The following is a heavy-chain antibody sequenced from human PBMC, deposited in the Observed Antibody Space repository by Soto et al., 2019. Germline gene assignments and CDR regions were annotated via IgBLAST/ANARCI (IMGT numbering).Heavy chain of an antibody. J-gene: IGHJ3*02. CDR2: ISGSGIST. Sequence: PGGSLRLSCAASGFSFNNHAMNWVRQAPGKGLEWVSTISGSGISTYYADSVKGRFTISRDNSKSTQYLQINSLRAEDTAVYYCAKEGGPLVVVVATTHRSFTFDRWGQGTMVTVSS. D-gene: IGHD2-15*01. V-gene: IGHV3-23*01. CDR1: GFSFNNHA. CDR3: AKEGGPLVVVVATTHRSFTFDR.